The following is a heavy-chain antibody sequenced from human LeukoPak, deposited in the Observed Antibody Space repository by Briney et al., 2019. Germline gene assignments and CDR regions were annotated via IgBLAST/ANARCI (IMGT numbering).Heavy chain of an antibody. J-gene: IGHJ5*02. CDR3: AATATVTTLQGP. CDR1: GFTFSSYG. Sequence: PGGSLRLSCAASGFTFSSYGMHWVRQAPGKGLEWVAFIRYDGSNKYYADSVKGRFTISRDNSKNTLYLQMNSLRAEDTAVYYCAATATVTTLQGPWGQGTLVTVSS. D-gene: IGHD4-17*01. CDR2: IRYDGSNK. V-gene: IGHV3-30*02.